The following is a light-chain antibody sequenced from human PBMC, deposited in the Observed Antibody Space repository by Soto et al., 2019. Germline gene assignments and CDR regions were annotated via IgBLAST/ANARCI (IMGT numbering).Light chain of an antibody. CDR2: EVS. CDR3: RSYAGSNNPYV. CDR1: SSDVGGYNY. J-gene: IGLJ1*01. Sequence: QSVLTQPPSASGSPGQSVTISCTGTSSDVGGYNYVSWYQQHPGKAPKLMIYEVSKRPSGVPDRFSGSKSGSTASLTVSGLQAEDEADYYCRSYAGSNNPYVFGTGTKVTVL. V-gene: IGLV2-8*01.